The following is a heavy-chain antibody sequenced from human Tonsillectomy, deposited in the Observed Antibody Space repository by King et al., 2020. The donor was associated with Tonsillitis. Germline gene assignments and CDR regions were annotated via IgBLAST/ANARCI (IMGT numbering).Heavy chain of an antibody. Sequence: QLVQSGAEVKKPGSSVKVSCKASGGTFSSFAISWVRQAPGQGLVWMGRIIPILGIANSAQKFQGRVTITEDKSTSTAYLDLSSLRSDDTAVYYCARGGLGVAGSAAFDIWGQGTMVTVSS. CDR1: GGTFSSFA. D-gene: IGHD6-19*01. V-gene: IGHV1-69*04. J-gene: IGHJ3*02. CDR3: ARGGLGVAGSAAFDI. CDR2: IIPILGIA.